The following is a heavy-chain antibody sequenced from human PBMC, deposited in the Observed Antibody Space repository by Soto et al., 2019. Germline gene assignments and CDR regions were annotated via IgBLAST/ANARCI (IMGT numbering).Heavy chain of an antibody. D-gene: IGHD7-27*01. Sequence: PSETLSLTCTVSGGSISSGDYYWIWIRQPPGKGLEWIGYIYYSGSTYYNPSLKSRVTISVDTSKNQFSLKLSYVTAAATAVYYCARVANWGIDYWGQGTLVTVSS. CDR3: ARVANWGIDY. CDR1: GGSISSGDYY. V-gene: IGHV4-30-4*01. CDR2: IYYSGST. J-gene: IGHJ4*02.